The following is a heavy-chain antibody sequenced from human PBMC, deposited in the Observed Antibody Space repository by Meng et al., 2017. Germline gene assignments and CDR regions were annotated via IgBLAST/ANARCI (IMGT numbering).Heavy chain of an antibody. V-gene: IGHV4-34*01. CDR1: GGSFSGYY. CDR2: INHSGST. D-gene: IGHD1-26*01. CDR3: ARGLITTDGMDV. J-gene: IGHJ6*02. Sequence: SETLSLTCAVYGGSFSGYYWSWIRQPPGKGLEWIGEINHSGSTNYNPSLKSRVTISVDTSKNQFSLKLSSVTAADTAVYYCARGLITTDGMDVWGQGTTVNVSS.